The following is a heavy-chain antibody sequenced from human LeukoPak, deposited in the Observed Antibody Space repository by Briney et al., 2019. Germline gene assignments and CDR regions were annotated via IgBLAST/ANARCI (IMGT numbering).Heavy chain of an antibody. CDR1: GGSISSSYY. J-gene: IGHJ4*02. CDR3: ARGHVVPAAISFDY. CDR2: IYSRGTS. D-gene: IGHD2-2*01. Sequence: PSETLSLTCSVSGGSISSSYYWSWIRQPAGKGLEWIGHIYSRGTSNYNPSLKSRVTISVDTSKSQFSLKMYSVTAADTAVYYCARGHVVPAAISFDYWGQGTLVTVSS. V-gene: IGHV4-61*09.